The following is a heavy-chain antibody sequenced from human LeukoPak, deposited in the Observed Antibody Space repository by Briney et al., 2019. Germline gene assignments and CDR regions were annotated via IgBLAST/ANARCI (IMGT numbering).Heavy chain of an antibody. J-gene: IGHJ4*02. CDR2: ISGDGGST. Sequence: PGGSLRLSCAASGFTFDDYAMHWIRQAPGKGLEWVSLISGDGGSTYYADSVKGRFAISRDNSKNSLYLQMNSLRTEDTALYYCAKDVYPRYYDSSGYYSSWGQGTLVTVSS. CDR1: GFTFDDYA. CDR3: AKDVYPRYYDSSGYYSS. V-gene: IGHV3-43*02. D-gene: IGHD3-22*01.